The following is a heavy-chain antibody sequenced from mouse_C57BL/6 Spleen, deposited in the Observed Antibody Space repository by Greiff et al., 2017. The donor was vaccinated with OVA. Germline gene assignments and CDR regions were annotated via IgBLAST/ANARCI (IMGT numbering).Heavy chain of an antibody. J-gene: IGHJ4*01. CDR3: ARYVYYAMDY. V-gene: IGHV1-54*01. CDR2: INPGSGGT. Sequence: QVQLQQSGAELVRPGPSVKVSCKASGYAFTNYLIEWVKQRPGQGLEWIGVINPGSGGTNYNEKFKGKATLTADKSSSTAYLQLSSLTSEDSAVYFCARYVYYAMDYWGQGTSVTVSS. CDR1: GYAFTNYL.